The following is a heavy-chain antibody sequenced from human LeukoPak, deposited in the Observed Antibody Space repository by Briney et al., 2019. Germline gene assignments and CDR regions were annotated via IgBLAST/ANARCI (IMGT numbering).Heavy chain of an antibody. CDR1: GDRVSSNSVT. Sequence: SQTLSLTCTLSGDRVSSNSVTWNWIRQSPSKGLEWLGRTYYRSTWNNNYATSVKNPITITPDTSKSLFSLQLNSVTPEDTAVYYCARISAAAADSWGQGTLVTVSS. CDR2: TYYRSTWNN. J-gene: IGHJ4*02. V-gene: IGHV6-1*01. D-gene: IGHD6-13*01. CDR3: ARISAAAADS.